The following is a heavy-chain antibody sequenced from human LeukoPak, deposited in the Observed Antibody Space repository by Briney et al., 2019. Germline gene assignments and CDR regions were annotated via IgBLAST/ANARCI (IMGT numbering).Heavy chain of an antibody. J-gene: IGHJ4*02. V-gene: IGHV4-34*01. CDR1: GGSFSGYY. CDR2: INHSGST. CDR3: GRIVPAMFIDY. Sequence: PSETLSLTCAVYGGSFSGYYWSWIRQPPGKGLEWIGEINHSGSTNYNPSLKSRVTMSVDTSKNQFSLKLSSVTAADTAVYYCGRIVPAMFIDYWGQGTLVTVSS. D-gene: IGHD2-2*01.